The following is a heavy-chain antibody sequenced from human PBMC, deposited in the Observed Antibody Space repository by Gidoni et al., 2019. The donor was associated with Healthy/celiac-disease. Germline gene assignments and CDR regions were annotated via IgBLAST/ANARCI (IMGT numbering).Heavy chain of an antibody. CDR3: AKSYGDYGRGDWYFDL. CDR1: GFTFSSYA. V-gene: IGHV3-23*01. CDR2: ICGSGGST. D-gene: IGHD4-17*01. Sequence: EVQLLESGGGLVQPGGSLRLSCAASGFTFSSYARSCVRQAPGKGMEWVSAICGSGGSTYYAHSVKGRFTSSRDNAKNTLYLQMNRRRAEDTAVYYCAKSYGDYGRGDWYFDLWGRGTLVTVSS. J-gene: IGHJ2*01.